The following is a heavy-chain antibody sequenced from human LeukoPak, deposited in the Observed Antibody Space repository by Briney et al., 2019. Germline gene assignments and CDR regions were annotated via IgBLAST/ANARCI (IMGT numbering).Heavy chain of an antibody. CDR2: INTNTGNP. J-gene: IGHJ5*02. CDR3: AREGSAYSSSWYSRHWFDP. CDR1: GGTFSSYA. D-gene: IGHD6-13*01. Sequence: RASVKVSCKASGGTFSSYAISWVRQAPGQGLEWMGGINTNTGNPTYAQGFTGRFVFSLDTSVSTAYLQISSLKAEDTAVYYCAREGSAYSSSWYSRHWFDPWGQGTLVTVSS. V-gene: IGHV7-4-1*02.